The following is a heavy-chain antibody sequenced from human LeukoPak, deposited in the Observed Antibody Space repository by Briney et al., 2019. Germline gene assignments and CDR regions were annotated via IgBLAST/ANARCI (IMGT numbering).Heavy chain of an antibody. CDR2: IRYDGNNK. V-gene: IGHV3-30*02. D-gene: IGHD3-10*02. CDR1: GFTFSSYG. CDR3: AELGITMIGGV. Sequence: GGSLRLSCAASGFTFSSYGMHWVRQAPGKGLEWVAFIRYDGNNKYYADSVKGRFTISRDNAKNSLYLQMNSLRAEDTAVYYCAELGITMIGGVWGKGTTVTISS. J-gene: IGHJ6*04.